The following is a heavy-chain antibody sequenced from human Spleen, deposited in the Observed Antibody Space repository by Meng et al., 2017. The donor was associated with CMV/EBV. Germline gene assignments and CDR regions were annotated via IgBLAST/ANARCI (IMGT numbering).Heavy chain of an antibody. Sequence: CTVAGCSISRSSHFWDWIRQSPGQGLGWIGTIVNSGSTAYNPSFKSRVTISLDTSKDQFFLEMTSVTVVDTAVYYCARRPLGAIDNWGQGTLVTVSS. D-gene: IGHD1-26*01. J-gene: IGHJ4*02. CDR2: IVNSGST. V-gene: IGHV4-39*01. CDR3: ARRPLGAIDN. CDR1: GCSISRSSHF.